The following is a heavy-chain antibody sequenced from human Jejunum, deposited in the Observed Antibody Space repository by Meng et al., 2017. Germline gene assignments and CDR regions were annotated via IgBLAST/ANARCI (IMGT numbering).Heavy chain of an antibody. CDR3: ARVYRDSVSLYRHFDF. V-gene: IGHV3-7*03. D-gene: IGHD5-24*01. CDR2: IKQDGSDK. J-gene: IGHJ4*02. CDR1: GFTFSNYW. Sequence: GGSLRLSCGVSGFTFSNYWMSWVRQAPWKGLEWLAIIKQDGSDKRYVDSVKGRFTISRDNVDSSLYLHMTSLRDEDTAMYYCARVYRDSVSLYRHFDFWGQGTQVTVSS.